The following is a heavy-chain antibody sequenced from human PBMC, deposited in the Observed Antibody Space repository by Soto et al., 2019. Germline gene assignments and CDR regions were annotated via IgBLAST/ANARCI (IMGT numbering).Heavy chain of an antibody. CDR2: MSFDGRNK. CDR1: GFTFSNYG. CDR3: AKDDRRYSSSLYPTSELYYSYPGVDL. J-gene: IGHJ6*02. D-gene: IGHD6-13*01. V-gene: IGHV3-30*18. Sequence: PGGSLRLSCAASGFTFSNYGMHWVRQAPGKGLEWVAVMSFDGRNKYYADSVKGRFTISRDNSKSTLYLQMNSLRAEDTAVYYCAKDDRRYSSSLYPTSELYYSYPGVDLWGQWTMASVSS.